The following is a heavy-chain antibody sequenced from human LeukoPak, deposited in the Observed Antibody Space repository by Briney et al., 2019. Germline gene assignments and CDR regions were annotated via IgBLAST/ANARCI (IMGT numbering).Heavy chain of an antibody. CDR3: ARDPRSRDGYNRDY. D-gene: IGHD5-24*01. Sequence: GGSLRLSCAASGFTFSSYAMHWVRQAPGKGLEWVSSISSSSSYIYYADSVKGRFTISRDNAKNSLYLQMNSLRAEDTAVYYCARDPRSRDGYNRDYWGQGTLVTVSS. CDR1: GFTFSSYA. V-gene: IGHV3-21*01. CDR2: ISSSSSYI. J-gene: IGHJ4*02.